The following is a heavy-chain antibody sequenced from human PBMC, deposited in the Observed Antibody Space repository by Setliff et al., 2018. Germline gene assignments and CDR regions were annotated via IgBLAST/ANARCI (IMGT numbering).Heavy chain of an antibody. V-gene: IGHV3-7*01. CDR1: GFSFSSYW. Sequence: LRLSCAVSGFSFSSYWMSWVRQAPGKGLEWVANIKQDGSEKNYVDSVKGRFTISRDNAKNSLYLQMNSLRAEDTAVYYCARDPPWELRYFDLWGRGTLVTVSS. CDR3: ARDPPWELRYFDL. J-gene: IGHJ2*01. D-gene: IGHD1-26*01. CDR2: IKQDGSEK.